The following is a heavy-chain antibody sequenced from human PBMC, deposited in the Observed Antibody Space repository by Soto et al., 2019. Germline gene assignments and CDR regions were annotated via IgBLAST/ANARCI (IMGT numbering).Heavy chain of an antibody. CDR1: GFTFRNYN. CDR2: ISTGGAYM. V-gene: IGHV3-21*06. CDR3: ARDIAFPGGDYFYS. D-gene: IGHD2-21*01. Sequence: EVQLVESGGGLVKAGGSLRLFCTASGFTFRNYNMNWVRQAPGKGLEWVSSISTGGAYMFYADSVKGRFTISRDNAQNSLFLEIDSPRAEDTAVYYFARDIAFPGGDYFYSWGQGTLVTVSS. J-gene: IGHJ4*02.